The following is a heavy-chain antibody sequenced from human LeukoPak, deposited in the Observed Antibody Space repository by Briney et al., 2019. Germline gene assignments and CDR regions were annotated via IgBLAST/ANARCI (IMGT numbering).Heavy chain of an antibody. CDR3: ARQSYDYYGTDV. Sequence: PSQTLSLTCTVSGGSISSGDYYWSWIRQPPGKGLEWIGSIYNSGSTYYNPSLKSRVTISGNTSKHQFSLKLSSVTAADTAVYYCARQSYDYYGTDVWGQGTTVTVSS. CDR2: IYNSGST. CDR1: GGSISSGDYY. V-gene: IGHV4-39*01. J-gene: IGHJ6*02.